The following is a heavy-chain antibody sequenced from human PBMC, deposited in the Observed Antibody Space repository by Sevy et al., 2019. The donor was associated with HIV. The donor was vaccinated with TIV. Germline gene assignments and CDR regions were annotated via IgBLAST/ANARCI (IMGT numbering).Heavy chain of an antibody. CDR1: GYSISTGYY. J-gene: IGHJ4*02. V-gene: IGHV4-38-2*02. CDR3: ARRTYYSGSTAYYFDY. CDR2: IHQSGST. D-gene: IGHD3-22*01. Sequence: SETLSLTCTVSGYSISTGYYWGWIRQPPGKGLEWIGNIHQSGSTYYNPSLKSRITISVDTSKNKFSLNLISVTAADTAVYYCARRTYYSGSTAYYFDYWGQGTLVTVSS.